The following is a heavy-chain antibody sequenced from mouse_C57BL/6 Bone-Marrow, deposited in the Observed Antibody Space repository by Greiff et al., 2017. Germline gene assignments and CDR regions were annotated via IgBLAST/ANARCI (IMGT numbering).Heavy chain of an antibody. D-gene: IGHD2-5*01. CDR3: ARGSYYSNYLDY. Sequence: VQRVESGAELARPGASVKLSCKASGYTFTSYGISWVKQRTGQGLEWLGEIYPRSGNTYYNEKFKGKATLTADNSSSTAYMELRSLTSEDSAVYFCARGSYYSNYLDYWGQGTTLTVSS. CDR1: GYTFTSYG. CDR2: IYPRSGNT. J-gene: IGHJ2*01. V-gene: IGHV1-81*01.